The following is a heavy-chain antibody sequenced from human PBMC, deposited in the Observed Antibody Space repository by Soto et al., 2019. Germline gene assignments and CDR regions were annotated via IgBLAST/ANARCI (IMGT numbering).Heavy chain of an antibody. CDR3: GRVSPTADAFDI. CDR1: GFTFSSYW. Sequence: GGSLRLSCAASGFTFSSYWMSWVRQAPGKGLEWVANIKQDGSEKYYVDSVKGRFTISRDNAKNSLYLQTNSLRAEDTAVYYWGRVSPTADAFDIWGQGTMVTVSS. CDR2: IKQDGSEK. J-gene: IGHJ3*02. D-gene: IGHD4-17*01. V-gene: IGHV3-7*03.